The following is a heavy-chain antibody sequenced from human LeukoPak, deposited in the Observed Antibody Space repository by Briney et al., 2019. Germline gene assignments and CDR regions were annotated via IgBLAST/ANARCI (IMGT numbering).Heavy chain of an antibody. Sequence: ASVKVSCKASRYTFTSYDINWVRQATGQGLEWMGWMNPNSGNTGYAQKFQGRVTMTRNTSISTAYMELSSLRSEDTAVYYCARGYRAYYDSSGYSDYWGQGTLVTVSS. D-gene: IGHD3-22*01. CDR3: ARGYRAYYDSSGYSDY. CDR2: MNPNSGNT. CDR1: RYTFTSYD. V-gene: IGHV1-8*01. J-gene: IGHJ4*02.